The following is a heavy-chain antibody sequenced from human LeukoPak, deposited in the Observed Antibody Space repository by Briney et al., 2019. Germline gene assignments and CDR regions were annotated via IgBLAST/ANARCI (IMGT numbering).Heavy chain of an antibody. CDR3: ARHRTYSSSWFDY. CDR1: GGSISSSSYY. D-gene: IGHD6-13*01. Sequence: SETLSLTCTVSGGSISSSSYYWGWIRQPPGKGLEWIGSIYYSGSTYYNPSLKSRVTISVDTSKNQFSLKLSSATAADTAVYYCARHRTYSSSWFDYWGQGTLVTVSS. CDR2: IYYSGST. J-gene: IGHJ4*02. V-gene: IGHV4-39*01.